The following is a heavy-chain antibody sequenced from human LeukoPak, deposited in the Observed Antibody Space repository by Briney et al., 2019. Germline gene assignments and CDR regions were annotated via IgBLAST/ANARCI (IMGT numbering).Heavy chain of an antibody. CDR1: GFSLINRVG. Sequence: SGPTLVNPTQTLTLTCTFSGFSLINRVGVGWIRQPPGKAPEWLALIYWNNDNRYSPSLKSRLTITKDTSKNQVVLTMTNMDPVDTATYYCASSRYDILTGHYNFDYWGQGTLVTVSS. J-gene: IGHJ4*02. CDR2: IYWNNDN. CDR3: ASSRYDILTGHYNFDY. D-gene: IGHD3-9*01. V-gene: IGHV2-5*01.